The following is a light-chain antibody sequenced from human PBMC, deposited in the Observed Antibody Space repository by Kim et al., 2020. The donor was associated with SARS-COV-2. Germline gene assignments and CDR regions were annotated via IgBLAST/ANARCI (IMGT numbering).Light chain of an antibody. V-gene: IGLV2-14*03. CDR3: SSYTSSSTRV. J-gene: IGLJ3*02. CDR1: SSDVGGYNY. CDR2: DVS. Sequence: QSALTQPASVSGSPGQSITISCTGTSSDVGGYNYVSWYQQHPGKAPKLMIYDVSNRPSGVSNRFSGSKSGHTASLTISGLLAEDEADYYCSSYTSSSTRVFGGGTQLTVL.